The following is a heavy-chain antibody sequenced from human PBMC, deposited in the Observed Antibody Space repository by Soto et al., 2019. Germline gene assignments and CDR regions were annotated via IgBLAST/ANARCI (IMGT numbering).Heavy chain of an antibody. CDR1: GDTFSSYS. D-gene: IGHD3-10*02. CDR3: ARGPGIWDYVSI. Sequence: QVQLIPAGAERKRPGSSGKVSCKASGDTFSSYSITGLRQAPGPRLEWMGGIIPNFAKPTYAQKVQGRVSIYAEDSRITVDMELTSLRSEDTAVYYGARGPGIWDYVSIWGQGTALPVSS. CDR2: IIPNFAKP. J-gene: IGHJ3*02. V-gene: IGHV1-69*01.